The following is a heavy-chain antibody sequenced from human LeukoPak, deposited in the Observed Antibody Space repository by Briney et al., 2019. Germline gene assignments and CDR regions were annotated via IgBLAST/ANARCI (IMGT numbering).Heavy chain of an antibody. CDR1: GGSICSYY. CDR3: ARGPYSSSWYRFDY. J-gene: IGHJ4*02. Sequence: SETLSLTCTVSGGSICSYYWSWLRQPPGQGLEWLGHIYYTGSTNYNPSLKSRVTISVDTSKNQFPLKLSSVTAADTAVYYCARGPYSSSWYRFDYWGQRRLVSVSS. D-gene: IGHD6-13*01. V-gene: IGHV4-59*12. CDR2: IYYTGST.